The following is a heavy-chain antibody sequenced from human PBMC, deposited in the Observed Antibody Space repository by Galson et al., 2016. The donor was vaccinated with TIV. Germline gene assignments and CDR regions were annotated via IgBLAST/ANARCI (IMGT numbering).Heavy chain of an antibody. Sequence: CKASGGTFTSYAISWVRQAPGQGLEWMGRIIPFFKTTNYAQKFQGRLTITADESSSTRYMELSSLRSEDTAVYFCAMDKYSGTYYDSWGQGTLVTVSS. CDR2: IIPFFKTT. CDR1: GGTFTSYA. J-gene: IGHJ4*02. D-gene: IGHD1-26*01. V-gene: IGHV1-69*15. CDR3: AMDKYSGTYYDS.